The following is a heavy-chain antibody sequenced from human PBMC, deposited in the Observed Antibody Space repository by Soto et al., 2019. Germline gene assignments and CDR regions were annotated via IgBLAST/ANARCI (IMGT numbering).Heavy chain of an antibody. D-gene: IGHD1-1*01. CDR1: GFHCSYYT. CDR3: AKERIGIQGRFDS. J-gene: IGHJ4*02. V-gene: IGHV3-23*01. Sequence: LSCPASGFHCSYYTLNWVRQAPGKGLEWVALIIPSATTYYADPVKGRFTISRDNSKNTVYLEMNSLKSDDTAVYYCAKERIGIQGRFDSWGPGTLVTVSS. CDR2: IIPSATT.